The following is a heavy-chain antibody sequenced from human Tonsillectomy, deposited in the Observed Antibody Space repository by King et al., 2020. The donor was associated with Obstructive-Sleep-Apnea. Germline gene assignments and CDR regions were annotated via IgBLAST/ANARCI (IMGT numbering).Heavy chain of an antibody. CDR3: ARGAATPVVTPV. CDR1: GYSFTSYW. Sequence: QLVQSGAEVKKPGESLRISCKGSGYSFTSYWISWVRQMPGKGLEWMGRIDPSDSYTNYSPSFQGHVTISADKSISTAYLQWSRLKASDTAMYYCARGAATPVVTPVWGQGTLVTVSS. CDR2: IDPSDSYT. J-gene: IGHJ4*02. V-gene: IGHV5-10-1*03. D-gene: IGHD4-23*01.